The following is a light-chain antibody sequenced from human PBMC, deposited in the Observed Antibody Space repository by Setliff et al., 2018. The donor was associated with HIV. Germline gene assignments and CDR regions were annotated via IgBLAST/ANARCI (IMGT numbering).Light chain of an antibody. J-gene: IGLJ1*01. Sequence: QSALTQPASVSGSPGQSITTSCTGTSSDVGSYDYVSWYQQHPAKAPKLVIFDVSNRPSGISRRFSGSKSGNTASLTISGLQVEDEADYYCCSFTTSATLGLYVFGTGTKVTVL. CDR1: SSDVGSYDY. V-gene: IGLV2-14*03. CDR3: CSFTTSATLGLYV. CDR2: DVS.